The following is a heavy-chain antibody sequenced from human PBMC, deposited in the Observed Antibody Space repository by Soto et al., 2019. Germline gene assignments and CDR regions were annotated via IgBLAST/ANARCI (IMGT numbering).Heavy chain of an antibody. CDR2: SYYSGST. V-gene: IGHV4-39*01. CDR3: SCSSLSIVVVTPRSLDY. D-gene: IGHD3-22*01. J-gene: IGHJ4*02. CDR1: DGSIVNSSYH. Sequence: SQPMSHTKTVADGSIVNSSYHWVWNSHPPGKGLECIGSSYYSGSTYYNPSLNLRVTIAVETSKNKYSLKLSSVTAADTADYYFSCSSLSIVVVTPRSLDYWCKVTLVTVS.